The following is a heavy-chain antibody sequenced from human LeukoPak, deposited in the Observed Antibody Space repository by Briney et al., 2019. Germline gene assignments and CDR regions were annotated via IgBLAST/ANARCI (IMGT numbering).Heavy chain of an antibody. CDR1: GGSFSGYY. CDR2: IYYSGST. D-gene: IGHD1-26*01. Sequence: PSETLSLTCAVYGGSFSGYYWGWIRQPPGKGLEWIGSIYYSGSTYYNPSLKSRVTISVDTSKNQFSLKLSSVTAADTAVYYCARHVGGATSFFYYNWFDPWGQGTLVTVSS. J-gene: IGHJ5*02. CDR3: ARHVGGATSFFYYNWFDP. V-gene: IGHV4-39*01.